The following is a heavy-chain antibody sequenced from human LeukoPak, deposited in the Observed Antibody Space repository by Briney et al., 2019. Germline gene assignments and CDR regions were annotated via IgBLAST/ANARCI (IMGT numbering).Heavy chain of an antibody. CDR3: ARGNKRYYYGSGRPFDY. D-gene: IGHD3-10*01. V-gene: IGHV4-34*01. CDR2: INHSGST. J-gene: IGHJ4*02. CDR1: GGSFSGYY. Sequence: SETLSLTCAVYGGSFSGYYWSWIRQPPGKGLEWIREINHSGSTNYNPSLKSRVTISVDTSKNQFSLKLSSVTAADTAVYYCARGNKRYYYGSGRPFDYWGQGTLVTVSS.